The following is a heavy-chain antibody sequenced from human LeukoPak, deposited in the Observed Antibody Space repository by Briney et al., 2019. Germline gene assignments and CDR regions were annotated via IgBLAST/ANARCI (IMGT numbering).Heavy chain of an antibody. D-gene: IGHD3-10*01. CDR3: ARVVDNWFDP. CDR1: VYTFTNYA. Sequence: ASVKVSCKASVYTFTNYAMNWVRQAPGQGLEWMGWINTNTGNPTYAQGFTGRFAFSLDTSVSTAYLQISSLKAEDTAVYYCARVVDNWFDPWGQGTLVTVSS. V-gene: IGHV7-4-1*02. CDR2: INTNTGNP. J-gene: IGHJ5*02.